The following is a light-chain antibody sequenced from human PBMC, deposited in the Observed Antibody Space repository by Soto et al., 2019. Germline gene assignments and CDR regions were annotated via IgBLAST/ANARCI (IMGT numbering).Light chain of an antibody. CDR1: QSVSSY. J-gene: IGKJ5*01. CDR3: QQYGSSPPIT. Sequence: EIVTTQSPATLSVSPGERATLSCSASQSVSSYLAWYQQKPGQTPRLLIYGASSRATGIPDRFSGSGSETDFTLTVSRLEPEDFAVYYCQQYGSSPPITFGQGTRLEI. V-gene: IGKV3-20*01. CDR2: GAS.